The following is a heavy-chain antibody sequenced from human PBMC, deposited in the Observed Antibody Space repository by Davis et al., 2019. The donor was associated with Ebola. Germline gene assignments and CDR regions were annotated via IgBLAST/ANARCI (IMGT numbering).Heavy chain of an antibody. V-gene: IGHV1-69*13. CDR3: ARHEDIGELDHHGLDV. CDR1: GGTFSNYA. CDR2: IIPVFGIP. J-gene: IGHJ6*02. Sequence: SVKVSCKASGGTFSNYAISWVRQAPGQGLDWMGGIIPVFGIPKYAQKFQGRVTITADESTSTAYMELSSLRSEDTAMFYCARHEDIGELDHHGLDVWGQGTTVTVSS. D-gene: IGHD3-10*01.